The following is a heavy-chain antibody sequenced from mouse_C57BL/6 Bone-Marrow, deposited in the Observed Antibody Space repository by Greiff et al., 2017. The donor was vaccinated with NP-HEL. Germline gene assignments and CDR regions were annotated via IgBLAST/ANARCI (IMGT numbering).Heavy chain of an antibody. V-gene: IGHV1-54*01. CDR1: GYAFTNYL. J-gene: IGHJ2*01. CDR3: ARDYGSSYVYYFDY. Sequence: VQLQQSGAELVRPGTSVKVSCKASGYAFTNYLIEWVKQRPGQGLEWIGVINPGSGGTNYNEKFKGKATLTADKSSSTAYMQLSSLTSEDSAVYFCARDYGSSYVYYFDYWGQGTTLTVSS. D-gene: IGHD1-1*01. CDR2: INPGSGGT.